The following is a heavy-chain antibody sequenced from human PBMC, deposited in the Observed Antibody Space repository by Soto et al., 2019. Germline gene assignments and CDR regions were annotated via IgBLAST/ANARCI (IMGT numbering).Heavy chain of an antibody. CDR2: IDPSDSQT. V-gene: IGHV5-10-1*01. CDR3: ARQIYDSDTGPNFQYYFDS. Sequence: GESLKISWKGSGYSFAGYWITWLRQKPGKGLEWMGRIDPSDSQTYYSPSFRGHVTISVTKSITTVFLQWSSLRASDTAMYYCARQIYDSDTGPNFQYYFDSWGQGTTVTVSS. J-gene: IGHJ4*02. CDR1: GYSFAGYW. D-gene: IGHD3-22*01.